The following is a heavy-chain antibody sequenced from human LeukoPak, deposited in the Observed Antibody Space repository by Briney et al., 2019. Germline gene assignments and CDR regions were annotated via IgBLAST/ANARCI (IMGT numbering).Heavy chain of an antibody. V-gene: IGHV3-30*14. CDR3: ARGAGYNYPYYFGY. CDR1: GFTFSSYA. CDR2: ISYDGSNK. Sequence: PGGSLRLSCAASGFTFSSYAMHWVRQAPGKGLEWVAVISYDGSNKYYADSVKGRFTISRDNSKNTLYLQMNSLRAEDTAVYYCARGAGYNYPYYFGYWGQGTLVTVSS. D-gene: IGHD5-24*01. J-gene: IGHJ4*02.